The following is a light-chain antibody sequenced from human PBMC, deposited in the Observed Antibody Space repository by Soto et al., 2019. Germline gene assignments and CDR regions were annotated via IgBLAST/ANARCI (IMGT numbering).Light chain of an antibody. J-gene: IGLJ1*01. CDR1: SSDVGSHNL. V-gene: IGLV2-23*01. CDR2: EAT. Sequence: QSVLTQPASVSGSPGQSITISCTGTSSDVGSHNLVSWYQQYPGKAPKVVIFEATKRPSGVSNRFSGSKSGSTASLTNSGLQAEDEADYYCCSHASGSTYVFGTGTKLTVL. CDR3: CSHASGSTYV.